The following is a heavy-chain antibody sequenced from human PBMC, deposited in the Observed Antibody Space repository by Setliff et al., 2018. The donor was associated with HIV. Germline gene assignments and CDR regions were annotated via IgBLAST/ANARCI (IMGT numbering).Heavy chain of an antibody. CDR3: ASTGYSSGWSFDY. Sequence: SETLSLTCAVSGDSITSRNYHWDWVRQPPGKGLEWIGSLFYTGSTSCNPSLKSRVTISGDTSKNQFFLKLSSVTAADTAVYYCASTGYSSGWSFDYWGQGTLVTVSS. J-gene: IGHJ4*02. CDR2: LFYTGST. V-gene: IGHV4-39*07. CDR1: GDSITSRNYH. D-gene: IGHD6-19*01.